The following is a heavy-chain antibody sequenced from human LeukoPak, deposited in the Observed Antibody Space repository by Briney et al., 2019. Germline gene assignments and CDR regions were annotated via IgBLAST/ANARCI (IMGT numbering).Heavy chain of an antibody. Sequence: PSQTLSLTFVVSAYSITNSDYWGWIRHPPGKGLKGIGSIYNSASTHYNPSLKSRVTILVDTSKNEFSLKMTSVTAADTAMYYCARNSTSGFFDYWGQGTLATVSS. D-gene: IGHD2/OR15-2a*01. CDR2: IYNSAST. CDR1: AYSITNSDY. V-gene: IGHV4-38-2*01. J-gene: IGHJ4*02. CDR3: ARNSTSGFFDY.